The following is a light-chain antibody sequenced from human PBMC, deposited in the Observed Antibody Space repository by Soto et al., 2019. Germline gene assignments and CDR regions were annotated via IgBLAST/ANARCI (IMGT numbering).Light chain of an antibody. V-gene: IGKV4-1*01. CDR3: QQYYNIPRT. J-gene: IGKJ1*01. CDR2: WAS. CDR1: QSVLYSPNNKNY. Sequence: DIVMTQSPDSLTVSLGERATINCKSSQSVLYSPNNKNYLAWYQHKPGQPPKLLIYWASIRASGVPDRFSGSGSETDFTLTISSLQAEDVAVYYCQQYYNIPRTFGQGTKVEIK.